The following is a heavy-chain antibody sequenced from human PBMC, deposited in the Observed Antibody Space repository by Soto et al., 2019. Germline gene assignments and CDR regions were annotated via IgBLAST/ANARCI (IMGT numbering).Heavy chain of an antibody. Sequence: QVQLVQSGAEVKKPGSSVKVSCKASGGTFSSYAISWVRQAPGQELEWMGGIIPIFGTANYAQKFQGRVTSTAVESTSTAYMELSSLRSEDTAVYYCALSSGSYYNCFDYWGQGTLVTVSS. V-gene: IGHV1-69*01. D-gene: IGHD3-10*01. CDR2: IIPIFGTA. J-gene: IGHJ4*02. CDR3: ALSSGSYYNCFDY. CDR1: GGTFSSYA.